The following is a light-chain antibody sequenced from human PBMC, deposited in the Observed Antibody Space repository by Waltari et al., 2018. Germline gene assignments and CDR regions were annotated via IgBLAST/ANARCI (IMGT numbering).Light chain of an antibody. CDR1: QTVRTTY. CDR3: QQYDISPLT. V-gene: IGKV3-20*01. Sequence: EIVLTQSPGTLSLSPGERATLSCRASQTVRTTYLAWYQQKPGQAPTLVIHGASSRATGIPDRFSGSGSGTDFSLTISSLEPEDFAVCYCQQYDISPLTFGGGTKVEIK. CDR2: GAS. J-gene: IGKJ4*01.